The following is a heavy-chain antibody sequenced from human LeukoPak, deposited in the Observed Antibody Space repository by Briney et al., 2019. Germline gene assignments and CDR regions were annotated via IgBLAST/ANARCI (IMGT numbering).Heavy chain of an antibody. J-gene: IGHJ4*02. Sequence: GGSLRLSCAASGFTVSTYAMHWVRQAPGKGLECVACIAYDRDIRFYADSVKGRFTISRDNSKNTVYLQMNNLGPEDTAVYYCARDSLGSIDSWGQGTVVTVSS. CDR1: GFTVSTYA. CDR3: ARDSLGSIDS. D-gene: IGHD3-10*01. CDR2: IAYDRDIR. V-gene: IGHV3-30*19.